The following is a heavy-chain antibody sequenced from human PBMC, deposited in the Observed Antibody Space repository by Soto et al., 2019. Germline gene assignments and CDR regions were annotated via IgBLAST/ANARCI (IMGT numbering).Heavy chain of an antibody. Sequence: DSVKGRFTISRDNSKNTLYLQMNSLRAEDTAVYYCARDGYCSGGSCYSVPVFDFWGQGTLVTVSS. CDR3: ARDGYCSGGSCYSVPVFDF. D-gene: IGHD2-15*01. J-gene: IGHJ4*02. V-gene: IGHV3-30*07.